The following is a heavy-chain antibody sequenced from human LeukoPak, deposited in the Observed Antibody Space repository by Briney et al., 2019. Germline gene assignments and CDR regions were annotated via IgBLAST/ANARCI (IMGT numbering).Heavy chain of an antibody. CDR3: AKDSFSGYGFFDY. V-gene: IGHV3-30*18. Sequence: GGSLRLSCAASGFTFSGYGMHWVRQAPGKGLEWVAVISYDGSNKYYADSVKGRFTISRDNSKNTLYLQMNSLRAEDTAVYYCAKDSFSGYGFFDYWGQGTLVTVSS. CDR1: GFTFSGYG. CDR2: ISYDGSNK. D-gene: IGHD5-12*01. J-gene: IGHJ4*02.